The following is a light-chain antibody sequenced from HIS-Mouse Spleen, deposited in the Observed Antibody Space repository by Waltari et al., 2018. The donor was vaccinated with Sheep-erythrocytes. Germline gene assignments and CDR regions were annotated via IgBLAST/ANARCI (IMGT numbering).Light chain of an antibody. CDR3: QAWDSSTVV. V-gene: IGLV2-14*03. CDR2: DVS. J-gene: IGLJ2*01. CDR1: SSAVGGYNY. Sequence: QSALTQPASVSGSPGQSITISCTGTSSAVGGYNYVSWYQQHPGKAPKLMIYDVSNRPSGVSNRFSGSNSGNTATLTISGTQAMDEADYYCQAWDSSTVVFGGGTKLTVL.